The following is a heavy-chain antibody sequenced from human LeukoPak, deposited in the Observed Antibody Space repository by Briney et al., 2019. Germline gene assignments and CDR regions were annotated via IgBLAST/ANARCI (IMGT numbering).Heavy chain of an antibody. J-gene: IGHJ6*04. Sequence: GRSLRLSCAASGFTFSSYGMHWVRQAPGKGLEWVAVISYDGSNKYYADSVKGRFTISRDNSKNTLYLQMNSLRAEDTAVYYCAKDEYSSSWYYYYYGMDVWGKGTRSPSPQ. CDR3: AKDEYSSSWYYYYYGMDV. V-gene: IGHV3-30*18. D-gene: IGHD6-13*01. CDR2: ISYDGSNK. CDR1: GFTFSSYG.